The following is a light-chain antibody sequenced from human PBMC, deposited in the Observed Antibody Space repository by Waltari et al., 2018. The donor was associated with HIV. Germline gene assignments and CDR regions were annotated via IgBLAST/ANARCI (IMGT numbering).Light chain of an antibody. J-gene: IGKJ2*01. CDR3: QQTYNTPHT. CDR2: AAS. V-gene: IGKV1-39*01. CDR1: QSISRS. Sequence: DIQMTQSPSSLSASVGDRVTITCRASQSISRSLNWYQQKPGQAPKLLIYAASSLHGGVPSRFTASGSWTDFTLIISSLQPEDSATYYCQQTYNTPHTFGQATKLEIK.